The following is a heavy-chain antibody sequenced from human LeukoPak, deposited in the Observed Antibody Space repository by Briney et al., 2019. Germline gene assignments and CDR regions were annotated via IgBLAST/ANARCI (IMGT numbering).Heavy chain of an antibody. CDR1: GFTFSSYA. CDR2: ISYDGSNK. D-gene: IGHD6-19*01. Sequence: GGSLRLSCAASGFTFSSYAMHWVRQAPGKGLEWVAVISYDGSNKYYADSVKGRFTISRDNSKNTLYLQMNSLRAEDTAVYYCASEIAVAVNGGYFDYWGQGTLVTVSS. V-gene: IGHV3-30*04. CDR3: ASEIAVAVNGGYFDY. J-gene: IGHJ4*02.